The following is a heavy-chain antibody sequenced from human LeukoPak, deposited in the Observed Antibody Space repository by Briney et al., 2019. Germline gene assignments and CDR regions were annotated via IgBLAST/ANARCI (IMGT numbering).Heavy chain of an antibody. CDR2: ISGSGVST. J-gene: IGHJ4*02. CDR3: AKGRSYGQFDY. D-gene: IGHD5-18*01. CDR1: GFTFSTYA. V-gene: IGHV3-23*01. Sequence: GGSLRLSCAASGFTFSTYAMSWVRQAPGKGLEWVSAISGSGVSTYYADSVKGRFTISRDNSKITLYLQMNSLRAEDTAVYYCAKGRSYGQFDYWGQGTLVTVSS.